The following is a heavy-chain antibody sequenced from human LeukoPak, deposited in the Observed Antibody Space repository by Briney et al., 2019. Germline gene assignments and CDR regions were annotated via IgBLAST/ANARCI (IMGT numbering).Heavy chain of an antibody. D-gene: IGHD5/OR15-5a*01. CDR3: ARVSVYDALDI. CDR1: GYTFTGYY. CDR2: IHPNSGGT. V-gene: IGHV1-2*02. Sequence: ASVKVSCKASGYTFTGYYMHWVRPAPEQLIEWKGWIHPNSGGTNYAQKFQGRVSMTRDTSISTAYMELSRLRSDDTAVYYCARVSVYDALDIWGQGTMVTDPS. J-gene: IGHJ3*02.